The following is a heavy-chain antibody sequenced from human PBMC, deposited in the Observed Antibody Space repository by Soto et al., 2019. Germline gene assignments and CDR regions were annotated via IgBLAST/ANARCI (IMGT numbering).Heavy chain of an antibody. Sequence: GASVKVSCKASGYTFTGYYMHWVRQAPGQGLEWMGWINPNSGGANYAQKFQGWVTMTRDTSISTAYMELSRLRSDDTAVYYCAIVALGYCSGGSCLGPFDYWGQGTLVTVSS. V-gene: IGHV1-2*04. J-gene: IGHJ4*02. CDR2: INPNSGGA. CDR3: AIVALGYCSGGSCLGPFDY. CDR1: GYTFTGYY. D-gene: IGHD2-15*01.